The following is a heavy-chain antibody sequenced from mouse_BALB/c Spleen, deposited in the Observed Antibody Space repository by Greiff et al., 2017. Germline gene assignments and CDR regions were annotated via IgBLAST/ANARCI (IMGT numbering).Heavy chain of an antibody. CDR3: ARERNYDGYYYAMDY. CDR1: GFTFSSYG. V-gene: IGHV5-6-3*01. D-gene: IGHD2-4*01. Sequence: EVQVVESGGGLVQPGGSLKLSCAASGFTFSSYGMSWVRQTPDKRLELVATINSNGGSTYYPDSVKGRFTISRDNAKNTLYLQMSSLKSEDTAMYYGARERNYDGYYYAMDYWGQGTSVTVSS. J-gene: IGHJ4*01. CDR2: INSNGGST.